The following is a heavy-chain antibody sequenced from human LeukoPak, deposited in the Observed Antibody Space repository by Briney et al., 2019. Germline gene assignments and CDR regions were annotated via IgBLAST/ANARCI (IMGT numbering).Heavy chain of an antibody. CDR2: ISGNGGST. CDR1: GFTFSSYA. Sequence: PGGSLRLSCAASGFTFSSYAMHWVRQAPGKGLEYVSAISGNGGSTYYANSVKGRFTISRDNSKNTLYLQMGSLRAEDMAVYYCAKDYGGNSWYFDYWGQGTLVTVSS. CDR3: AKDYGGNSWYFDY. V-gene: IGHV3-64*01. J-gene: IGHJ4*02. D-gene: IGHD4-23*01.